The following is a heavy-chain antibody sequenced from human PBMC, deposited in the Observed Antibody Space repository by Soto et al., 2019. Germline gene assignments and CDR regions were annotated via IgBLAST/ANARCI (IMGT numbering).Heavy chain of an antibody. CDR3: ARPVAVAGTYYSGMDV. D-gene: IGHD6-19*01. CDR1: GYTFTSYG. V-gene: IGHV1-18*01. CDR2: ISAYNGNT. Sequence: ASVKVSCKASGYTFTSYGISWVRQAPGQGLEWMGWISAYNGNTNYAQKLQGRVTMTTDTSTSTAYMELRSLRSDDTAVYYCARPVAVAGTYYSGMDVWGQGTTVTVSS. J-gene: IGHJ6*02.